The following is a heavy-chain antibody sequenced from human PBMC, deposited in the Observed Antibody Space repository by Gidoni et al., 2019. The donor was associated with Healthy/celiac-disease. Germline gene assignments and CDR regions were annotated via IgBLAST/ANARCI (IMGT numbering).Heavy chain of an antibody. CDR3: ARGYWYYDILTGYYPD. Sequence: QLQLQESGPGLVKHSETLSRTYHVSGGSISSSSYYWGWIRQPPGKGLEWIGSIYYSGSTYYNPSLKSRVTISVDTSKNQFSLKLSSVTAADTAVYYCARGYWYYDILTGYYPDWGQGTLVTVSS. D-gene: IGHD3-9*01. J-gene: IGHJ4*02. V-gene: IGHV4-39*07. CDR1: GGSISSSSYY. CDR2: IYYSGST.